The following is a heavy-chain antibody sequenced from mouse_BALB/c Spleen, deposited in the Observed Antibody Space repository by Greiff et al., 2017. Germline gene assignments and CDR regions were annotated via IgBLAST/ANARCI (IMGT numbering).Heavy chain of an antibody. D-gene: IGHD1-1*01. CDR2: IDPYYGGT. CDR1: GYSFTGYN. CDR3: ARLDYYGSSPYAMDY. V-gene: IGHV1-39*01. J-gene: IGHJ4*01. Sequence: EVQLQQSGPELEAPGASVKISCKASGYSFTGYNMNWVRQSNGKSLEWIGNIDPYYGGTSYNQKLKGKATLTVDKSSSTAYMQLKILTSEDSAVYYCARLDYYGSSPYAMDYWGQGTSVTVSS.